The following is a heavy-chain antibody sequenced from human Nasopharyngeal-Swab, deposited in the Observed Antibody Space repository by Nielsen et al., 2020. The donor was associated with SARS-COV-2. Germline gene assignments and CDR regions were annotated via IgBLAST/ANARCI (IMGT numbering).Heavy chain of an antibody. Sequence: SETLSLTCSVSGCSINSYYWTWIRQPPGKGLEWIGYIYYSGSTNYNPSLKSRVTISVDTSKNQFSLRLSSLTAADTAVYYCARIELRYFDGVVSNGWFDPWGQGTLVTVSS. CDR2: IYYSGST. V-gene: IGHV4-59*01. J-gene: IGHJ5*02. D-gene: IGHD3-9*01. CDR3: ARIELRYFDGVVSNGWFDP. CDR1: GCSINSYY.